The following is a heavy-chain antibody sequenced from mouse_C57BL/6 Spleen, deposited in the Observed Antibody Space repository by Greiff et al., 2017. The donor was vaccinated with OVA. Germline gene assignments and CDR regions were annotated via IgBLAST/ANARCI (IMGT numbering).Heavy chain of an antibody. D-gene: IGHD1-1*01. CDR1: GYTFTDYY. Sequence: EVQLQQSGPELVKPGASVKISCKASGYTFTDYYMNWVKQSHGKSLEWIGDINPNNGGTSYNQKFKGKATLTVDKSSSTAYMELRSLTSEDSAVYYCARFGLRGWGQGTSVTVSS. CDR2: INPNNGGT. CDR3: ARFGLRG. V-gene: IGHV1-26*01. J-gene: IGHJ4*01.